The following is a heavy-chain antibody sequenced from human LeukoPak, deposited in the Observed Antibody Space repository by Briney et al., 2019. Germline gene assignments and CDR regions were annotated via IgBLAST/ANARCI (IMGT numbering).Heavy chain of an antibody. CDR1: GGSISSGSYY. J-gene: IGHJ4*02. CDR3: ARDQGSIDY. D-gene: IGHD4-11*01. CDR2: IYTSGST. V-gene: IGHV4-61*02. Sequence: SETLSLTCTVSGGSISSGSYYWSWIRQPAGKGPEWIGRIYTSGSTNYNPSLKSRVTISVDTSKNQFSLKLSSVTAADTAVYYCARDQGSIDYWGQGTLVTVSS.